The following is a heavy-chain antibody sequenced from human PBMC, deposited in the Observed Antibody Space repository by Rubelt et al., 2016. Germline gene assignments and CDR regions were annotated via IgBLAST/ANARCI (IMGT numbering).Heavy chain of an antibody. Sequence: QVQLQQWGAGLLKPSETLSLTCSVSGSSISSDYYWGWIRQPPGKGLEWIGSLYHGGSTYYNPSLKSRVTISVDTSKNEFSRQLTAVTAAETAVYYCVRERATVTTLFDYWGQGTLVTVSS. J-gene: IGHJ4*02. CDR2: LYHGGST. D-gene: IGHD4-17*01. CDR3: VRERATVTTLFDY. CDR1: GSSISSDYY. V-gene: IGHV4-38-2*02.